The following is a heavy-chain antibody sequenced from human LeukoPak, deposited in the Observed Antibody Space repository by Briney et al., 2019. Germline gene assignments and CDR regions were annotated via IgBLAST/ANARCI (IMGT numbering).Heavy chain of an antibody. CDR1: GFTFSSYA. Sequence: GGSLRLSCAASGFTFSSYAMHWVRQAPGKGLEWVAVISYDGSNKYYADSVKGRFTISRDNSKDTLYLQMNSLRAEDTAVYYCARDSVVVSSSSIGYGMDVWGQGTTVTVSS. J-gene: IGHJ6*02. CDR2: ISYDGSNK. CDR3: ARDSVVVSSSSIGYGMDV. V-gene: IGHV3-30-3*01. D-gene: IGHD6-6*01.